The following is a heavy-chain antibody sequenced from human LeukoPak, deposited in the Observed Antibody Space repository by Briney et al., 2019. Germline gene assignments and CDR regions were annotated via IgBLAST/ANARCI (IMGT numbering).Heavy chain of an antibody. J-gene: IGHJ4*02. V-gene: IGHV3-48*03. CDR2: ISSSGSTI. CDR3: ANRDGGVIVNRGGY. Sequence: GGSLRLSCAASGFTFSSYEMNWVRQAPGKGLEWVSYISSSGSTIYYADSVKGRFTISRDNAKNSLYLQMNSLRAEDTAVYYCANRDGGVIVNRGGYWGQGTLVTVSS. D-gene: IGHD3-16*02. CDR1: GFTFSSYE.